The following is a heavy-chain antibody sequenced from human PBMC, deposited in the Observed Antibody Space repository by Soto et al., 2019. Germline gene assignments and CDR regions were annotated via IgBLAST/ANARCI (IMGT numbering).Heavy chain of an antibody. D-gene: IGHD3-22*01. J-gene: IGHJ4*02. CDR1: GFTFSSYG. V-gene: IGHV3-30*03. CDR2: ISYDGNNK. CDR3: VREKVTMIVGFYYFDY. Sequence: GGSLRLSCAASGFTFSSYGMHWVRQAPGKGLEWVAVISYDGNNKYYADSVKGRFTISRDNSKNTLYLQMNSLRAEDTAVYYCVREKVTMIVGFYYFDYWGQGTRVTAPQ.